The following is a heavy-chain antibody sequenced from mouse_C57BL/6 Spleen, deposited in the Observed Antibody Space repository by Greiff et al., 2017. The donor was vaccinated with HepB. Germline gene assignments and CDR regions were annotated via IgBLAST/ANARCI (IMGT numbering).Heavy chain of an antibody. CDR1: GFNIKDDY. J-gene: IGHJ4*01. V-gene: IGHV14-4*01. CDR2: IDPENGDT. D-gene: IGHD1-1*01. Sequence: EVQLQQSGAELVRPGASVKLSCTASGFNIKDDYMHWVKQRPEQGLEWIGWIDPENGDTEYASKFQGKATITADTSSNTAYLQLSSLTSEDTAVYYCTPGTTVVATDAMDYWGQGTSVTVSS. CDR3: TPGTTVVATDAMDY.